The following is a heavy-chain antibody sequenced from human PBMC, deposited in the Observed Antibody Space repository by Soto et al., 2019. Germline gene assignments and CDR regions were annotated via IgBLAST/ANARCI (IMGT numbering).Heavy chain of an antibody. CDR1: GYTFTSYG. Sequence: QVQLVQSGAEVKKPGASVKVSCKASGYTFTSYGISWVRQAPGQGLEWMGWISAYNGNTNYAQKLQSRVTMTTDTSTSTAYMELRSLRSDDTAVYYCARSRYYYDSSGILPDYWGQGTLVTVSS. J-gene: IGHJ4*02. CDR3: ARSRYYYDSSGILPDY. D-gene: IGHD3-22*01. V-gene: IGHV1-18*04. CDR2: ISAYNGNT.